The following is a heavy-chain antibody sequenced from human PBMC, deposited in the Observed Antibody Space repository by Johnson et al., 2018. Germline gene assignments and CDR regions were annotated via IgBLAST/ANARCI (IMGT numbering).Heavy chain of an antibody. CDR1: GFIFNNYW. V-gene: IGHV3-7*01. CDR3: ARMQIVVGTDYHSYYMDV. Sequence: VQLVQYGGGLVQPGGSLRLSCAASGFIFNNYWMTWVRQAPGKGLEWVANMKQDGSEKYYVDSVKGRFTIPRDKAKNSLYLQMTSLRVGDTAGYYCARMQIVVGTDYHSYYMDVWGKGTTVTVSS. D-gene: IGHD2-21*01. J-gene: IGHJ6*03. CDR2: MKQDGSEK.